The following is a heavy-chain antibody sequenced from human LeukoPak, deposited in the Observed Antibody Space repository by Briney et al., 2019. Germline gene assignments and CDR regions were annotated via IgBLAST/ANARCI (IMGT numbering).Heavy chain of an antibody. CDR1: GGTFSSYA. V-gene: IGHV1-69*05. Sequence: SVKVSCKASGGTFSSYAISWVRQAPGQGLEWMGGIIPIFGTANYAQKFQGRVTITTDESTSTAYMELSSLRSEDTAVYYCARGLGEMAASVAYWGQGTLVTVSS. CDR2: IIPIFGTA. CDR3: ARGLGEMAASVAY. D-gene: IGHD5-24*01. J-gene: IGHJ4*02.